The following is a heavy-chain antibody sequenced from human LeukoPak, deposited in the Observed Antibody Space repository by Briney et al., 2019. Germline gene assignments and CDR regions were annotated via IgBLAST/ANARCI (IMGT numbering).Heavy chain of an antibody. CDR2: ISAYNGNT. J-gene: IGHJ4*02. V-gene: IGHV1-18*01. D-gene: IGHD3-10*01. Sequence: ASVKVSCKASGYTFTSYGISWVRQAPGQGLEWMGWISAYNGNTNYAQKLQGRVTMTTDTSASTAYMELSSLRSEDTAVYYCARDFLWFGDLYFDYWGQGTLVTVSS. CDR3: ARDFLWFGDLYFDY. CDR1: GYTFTSYG.